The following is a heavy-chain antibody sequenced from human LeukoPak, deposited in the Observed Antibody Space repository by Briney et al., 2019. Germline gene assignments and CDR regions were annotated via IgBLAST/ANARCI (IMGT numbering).Heavy chain of an antibody. D-gene: IGHD4-17*01. CDR2: IYHSGRT. J-gene: IGHJ5*02. CDR1: GYSISSGYY. CDR3: ARVDYGDYRVDP. Sequence: SETLSLTCTVSGYSISSGYYWGWIRQPPGKGLEWIGSIYHSGRTFYNPSLKSRVTISVDTSKNQFSLKLSSVTAADTAVYYCARVDYGDYRVDPWGQGTLVTVSS. V-gene: IGHV4-38-2*02.